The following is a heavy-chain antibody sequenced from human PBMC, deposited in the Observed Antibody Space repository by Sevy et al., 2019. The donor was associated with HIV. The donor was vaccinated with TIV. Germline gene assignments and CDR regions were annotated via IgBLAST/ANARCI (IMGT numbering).Heavy chain of an antibody. CDR1: GFTFYNYD. V-gene: IGHV3-23*01. CDR3: AGARYDSSGSFDAFDI. Sequence: GGSLRLSCAASGFTFYNYDMNWVRQAPGKGLEWVSTIFRSGETTYYADSVKARFTISRDNSKNTLYLQMNSLRTEDTALYYCAGARYDSSGSFDAFDIWGQGTMVTVSS. J-gene: IGHJ3*02. CDR2: IFRSGETT. D-gene: IGHD3-22*01.